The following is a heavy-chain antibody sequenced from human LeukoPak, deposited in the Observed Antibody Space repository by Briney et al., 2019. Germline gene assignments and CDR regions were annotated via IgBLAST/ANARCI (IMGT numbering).Heavy chain of an antibody. Sequence: KPSETLSLTCTVSGGSMSSYYRSWIRQPPGKGLEWIGYIYYSGSTNYNPSLKSRVTISVDTSKNQFSLKLSSVTAADTAVYYCARASPCMDVWGKGTTVTVSS. CDR3: ARASPCMDV. CDR1: GGSMSSYY. V-gene: IGHV4-59*01. J-gene: IGHJ6*04. CDR2: IYYSGST.